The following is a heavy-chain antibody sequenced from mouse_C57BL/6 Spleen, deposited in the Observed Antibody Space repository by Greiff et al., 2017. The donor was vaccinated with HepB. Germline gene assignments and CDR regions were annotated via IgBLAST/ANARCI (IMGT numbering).Heavy chain of an antibody. CDR2: IDPSYSST. V-gene: IGHV1-69*01. Sequence: QVQLQQPGAELVMPGASVKLSCKASGYTFTSYCMHWVKQRPGQGLEWIGDIDPSYSSTNYNQKFKGKSTLTVDKSSSTAYMQLSSLTSEDSAVYYCARSDSNSSWFAYWGQGTLVTVSA. J-gene: IGHJ3*01. D-gene: IGHD2-5*01. CDR1: GYTFTSYC. CDR3: ARSDSNSSWFAY.